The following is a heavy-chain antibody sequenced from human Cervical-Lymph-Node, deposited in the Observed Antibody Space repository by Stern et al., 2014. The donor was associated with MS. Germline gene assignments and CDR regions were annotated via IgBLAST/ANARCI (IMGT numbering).Heavy chain of an antibody. CDR1: GGSINSYY. CDR3: ARDATKPTPGYFDL. V-gene: IGHV4-31*03. J-gene: IGHJ2*01. Sequence: QLQLQESGPGLVKPSQTLSLTCTISGGSINSYYWSWIRQHPGTGLEWIGYIYYSGYTYYNPSLENRVVISVDASKNQFSLKLTSVTAADTAVYYCARDATKPTPGYFDLWGRGTLVTVSS. D-gene: IGHD2-8*01. CDR2: IYYSGYT.